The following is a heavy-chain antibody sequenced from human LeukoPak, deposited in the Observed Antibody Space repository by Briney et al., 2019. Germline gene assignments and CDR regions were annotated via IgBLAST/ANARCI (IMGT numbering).Heavy chain of an antibody. D-gene: IGHD4-17*01. CDR3: ARDPTTVKDAFDI. V-gene: IGHV3-21*01. CDR1: GFTFSSYS. J-gene: IGHJ3*02. Sequence: GGSLRLSCAASGFTFSSYSMNWVRQAPGKGLEWVSSISSSSSYIYYADSVKGRFTISRDNAKNSLYLQMNSLRDEDTAVYYCARDPTTVKDAFDIWGQGTMVTVSS. CDR2: ISSSSSYI.